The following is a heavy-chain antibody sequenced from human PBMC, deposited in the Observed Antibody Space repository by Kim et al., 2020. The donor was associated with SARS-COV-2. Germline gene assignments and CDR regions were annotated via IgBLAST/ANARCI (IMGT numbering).Heavy chain of an antibody. CDR3: ARTLPWPDRFFGSFDY. CDR1: GFTFSSYA. CDR2: ISYDGSNK. V-gene: IGHV3-30*04. D-gene: IGHD3-3*01. Sequence: GGSLRLSCAASGFTFSSYAMHWVRQAPGKGLEWVAVISYDGSNKYYADSVKGRFTISRDNSKNTLYLQMNSLRAEDTAVYYCARTLPWPDRFFGSFDYWGQGTLVTVSS. J-gene: IGHJ4*02.